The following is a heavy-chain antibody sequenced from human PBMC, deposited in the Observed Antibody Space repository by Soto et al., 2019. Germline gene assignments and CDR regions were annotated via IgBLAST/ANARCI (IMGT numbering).Heavy chain of an antibody. Sequence: QVQLQQWGAGLLKPSETLSLTCAVYGGSFSGYYWSWIRQPPGKGLEWIGEINHSGSTNYNPSLKSRVPISVDTSKNQFSLKLSSVTAADTAVYYCARGPRLSSTSSHYYYYMDVWGKGTTVTVSS. V-gene: IGHV4-34*01. D-gene: IGHD2-2*01. CDR1: GGSFSGYY. J-gene: IGHJ6*03. CDR2: INHSGST. CDR3: ARGPRLSSTSSHYYYYMDV.